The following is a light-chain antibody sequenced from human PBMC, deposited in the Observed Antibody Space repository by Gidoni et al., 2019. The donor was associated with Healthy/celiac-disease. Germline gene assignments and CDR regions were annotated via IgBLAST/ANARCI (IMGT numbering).Light chain of an antibody. CDR3: SSYTSSSTRVV. J-gene: IGLJ2*01. Sequence: QSAMPQPASVSGSPGQSFTISCTGTSSDVGGYNYVSWYQQHPGKAPKLMIYEVSNRPSGVSNRFSGSKSGNTASLTISGLQAEDEADYYCSSYTSSSTRVVFGGGTKLTVL. CDR2: EVS. CDR1: SSDVGGYNY. V-gene: IGLV2-14*01.